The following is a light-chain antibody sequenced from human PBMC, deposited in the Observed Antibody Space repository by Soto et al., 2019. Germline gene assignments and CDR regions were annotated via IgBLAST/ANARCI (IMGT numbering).Light chain of an antibody. J-gene: IGKJ1*01. CDR1: QSISDT. V-gene: IGKV3-15*01. CDR3: QESPISCWE. Sequence: AVCGGGITTIYCRASQSISDTLAWYQQKPGQAPSLLIYSASARATGFAARFSGCRAGTDIRVTSGVSPSEVFPVSDRQESPISCWELGRGTKVDIK. CDR2: SAS.